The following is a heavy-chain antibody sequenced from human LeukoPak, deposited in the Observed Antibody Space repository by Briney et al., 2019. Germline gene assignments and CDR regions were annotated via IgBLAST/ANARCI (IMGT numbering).Heavy chain of an antibody. V-gene: IGHV4-34*01. Sequence: PSETLSLTCTVSGGSISGYYWSWIRQPPGKGLEWIGEINHSGSTNYNPSLKSRVTISVDTSKNQFSLKLSSVTAADTAVYYCARGRGDYVDYFDYWGQGTLVTVSS. CDR1: GGSISGYY. CDR2: INHSGST. D-gene: IGHD4-17*01. CDR3: ARGRGDYVDYFDY. J-gene: IGHJ4*02.